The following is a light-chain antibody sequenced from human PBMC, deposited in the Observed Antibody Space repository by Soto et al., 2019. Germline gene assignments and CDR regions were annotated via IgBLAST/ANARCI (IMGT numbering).Light chain of an antibody. V-gene: IGLV2-8*01. CDR2: EVN. CDR3: SSSAGIYHYLV. CDR1: SSDIGGYNS. J-gene: IGLJ3*02. Sequence: QSALTQPPSASGSPGQSVSISCNGTSSDIGGYNSVSWYQQHPGKAPRLMIYEVNKRPSGVPDRFSGSKSGYTASLTVSGLQTEDEAFYYCSSSAGIYHYLVFGGGPKLTVL.